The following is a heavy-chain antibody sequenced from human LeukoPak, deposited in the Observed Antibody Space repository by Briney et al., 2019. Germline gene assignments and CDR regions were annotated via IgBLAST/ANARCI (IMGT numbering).Heavy chain of an antibody. CDR1: GFTSSNYA. V-gene: IGHV3-23*01. CDR3: ALTPDYYGSGSFDY. D-gene: IGHD3-10*01. J-gene: IGHJ4*02. CDR2: LSASDDST. Sequence: GGSLRLFCAASGFTSSNYAMSWVRQAPGKGLEWVSSLSASDDSTYYADSVKGRFTISRDNAKNSLYLQMNSLRAEDTAVYYCALTPDYYGSGSFDYWGQGTLVTVSS.